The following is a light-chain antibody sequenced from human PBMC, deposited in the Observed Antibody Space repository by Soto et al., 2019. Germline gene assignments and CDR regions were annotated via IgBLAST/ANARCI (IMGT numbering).Light chain of an antibody. CDR2: GAS. Sequence: EIVLTQSPGTLSLSPGERATLSCRASQSVSSSYLAWYQQKPGQAPRLLIYGASSRATGIPDRFSGGGSGTDFTLTISRLEPEDFAVYYCQQYGGTFGQGTKVEIK. J-gene: IGKJ1*01. V-gene: IGKV3-20*01. CDR1: QSVSSSY. CDR3: QQYGGT.